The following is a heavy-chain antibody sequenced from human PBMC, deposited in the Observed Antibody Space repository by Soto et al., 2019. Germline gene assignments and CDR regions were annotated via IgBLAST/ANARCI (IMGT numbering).Heavy chain of an antibody. CDR1: GDTFTGYQ. J-gene: IGHJ5*02. V-gene: IGHV1-8*01. CDR3: APARGTGDTTMRFDT. D-gene: IGHD5-18*01. CDR2: MNPNSGNF. Sequence: ASVKVSCKSSGDTFTGYQINWVRQGFGQGLEWMGWMNPNSGNFGFAQKFQGRVTMTRNTSIITAYMELSGLRSEDTAMYYCAPARGTGDTTMRFDTWGKGTLVSV.